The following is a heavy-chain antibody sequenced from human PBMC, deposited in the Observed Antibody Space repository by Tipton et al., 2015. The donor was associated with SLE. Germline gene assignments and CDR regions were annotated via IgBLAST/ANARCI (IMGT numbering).Heavy chain of an antibody. D-gene: IGHD2-21*01. V-gene: IGHV3-23*03. CDR2: IYSGGSST. CDR1: GFTFSSYA. Sequence: SLRLSCAASGFTFSSYAMNWVRQAPGKGLEWVSVIYSGGSSTYYADSVKGRFTVSRDNSKNTLYLQMNSLRAADTAVYYCAKEAYCGGDCYSSAEYFQHWGQGTLVIVSS. CDR3: AKEAYCGGDCYSSAEYFQH. J-gene: IGHJ1*01.